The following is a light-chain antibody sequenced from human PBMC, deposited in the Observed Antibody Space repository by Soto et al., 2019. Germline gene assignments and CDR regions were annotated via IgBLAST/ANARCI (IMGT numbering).Light chain of an antibody. CDR2: DTS. CDR1: HSVGST. Sequence: ETVMTQSPATLSVSPGESATLSCRASHSVGSTLAWYQQKPGQAPRLLMYDTSTRATGIPARFSGSGSGSEFTLTISGLQSEDFAVYYCQQYNDRPPITFGQGTRLEIK. J-gene: IGKJ5*01. V-gene: IGKV3-15*01. CDR3: QQYNDRPPIT.